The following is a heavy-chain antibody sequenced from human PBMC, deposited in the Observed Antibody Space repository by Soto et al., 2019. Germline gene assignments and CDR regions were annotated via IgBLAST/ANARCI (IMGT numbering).Heavy chain of an antibody. CDR3: ARGVAAARFYYYGMDV. D-gene: IGHD6-13*01. V-gene: IGHV4-34*01. CDR2: INHSGST. J-gene: IGHJ6*02. CDR1: GGSFSGYN. Sequence: PSETLSLTCTVYGGSFSGYNWSWIRQPPGKGLEWFGEINHSGSTNYNPSLKSRVTISVDTSKNQFSLKLSSVTAADTAVYYCARGVAAARFYYYGMDVRVQGTTVT.